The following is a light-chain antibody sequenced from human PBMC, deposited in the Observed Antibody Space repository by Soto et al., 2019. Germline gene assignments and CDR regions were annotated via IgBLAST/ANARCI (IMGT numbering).Light chain of an antibody. V-gene: IGKV1-39*01. CDR2: AAS. Sequence: DIQMTQSPCSLSASVGDRVTITCRASQSISSYLNWYQQKPGKAPRLLIYAASSLQSGVPSRFSGSGSGTDFTLTISSLPPEDFATYYCQQSYSTPTFGQGTKLEIK. J-gene: IGKJ2*01. CDR1: QSISSY. CDR3: QQSYSTPT.